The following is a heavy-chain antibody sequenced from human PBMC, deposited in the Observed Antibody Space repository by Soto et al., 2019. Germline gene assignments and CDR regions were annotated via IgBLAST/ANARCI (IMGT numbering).Heavy chain of an antibody. J-gene: IGHJ4*02. D-gene: IGHD3-10*01. V-gene: IGHV3-48*01. CDR1: GFTFDRYA. CDR2: ISPDSATV. CDR3: AGRSGSSDY. Sequence: GCLGLASVASGFTFDRYAMNWVRQAPGKGLEWLSWISPDSATVEYSDAVKGRFTISRDNSKNTLYLQMDSLRAEDTAVYYCAGRSGSSDYWGRGTLVTVSS.